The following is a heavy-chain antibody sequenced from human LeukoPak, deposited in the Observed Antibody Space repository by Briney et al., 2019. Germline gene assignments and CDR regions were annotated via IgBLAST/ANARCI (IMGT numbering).Heavy chain of an antibody. Sequence: GGSLRLSCAASGFTFSAYWMHWVRQAPGKGLVWVSRINGDGSSTSYADFVKGRFTISRDNAKNTLYLQVNSLRAEDTAVYYCAAGRHCSSSSCFHYYYYGMDVWGQGTTVTVSS. J-gene: IGHJ6*02. CDR3: AAGRHCSSSSCFHYYYYGMDV. V-gene: IGHV3-74*01. CDR1: GFTFSAYW. CDR2: INGDGSST. D-gene: IGHD2-2*01.